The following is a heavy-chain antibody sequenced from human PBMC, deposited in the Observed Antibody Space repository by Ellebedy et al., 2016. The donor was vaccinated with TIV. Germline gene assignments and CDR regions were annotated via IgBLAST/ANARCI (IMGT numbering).Heavy chain of an antibody. CDR3: AKDGRSGWSYFDY. J-gene: IGHJ4*02. V-gene: IGHV3-9*01. Sequence: SLKISXAASGFTFDDYAMHWVRQAPGKGLEWVSGISLNSGNIGYADSVKGRFTISRDNAKNSLYLQMNSLRAEDTALYYCAKDGRSGWSYFDYWGQGTLVTVSS. CDR2: ISLNSGNI. CDR1: GFTFDDYA. D-gene: IGHD6-19*01.